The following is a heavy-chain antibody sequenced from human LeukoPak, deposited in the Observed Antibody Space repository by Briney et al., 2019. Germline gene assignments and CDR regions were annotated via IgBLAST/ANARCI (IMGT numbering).Heavy chain of an antibody. CDR1: GLRFRSYA. J-gene: IGHJ4*02. Sequence: GGSLRLSCVAPGLRFRSYAMNWVRQAPGKGLECISTISDDSSFTYYADSVKGRSAISRDDSKNTLYLQMNNLKVEDTAVYYCAKGRCSGVGCDSFHSWGQGALVTVSS. V-gene: IGHV3-23*01. D-gene: IGHD2-15*01. CDR3: AKGRCSGVGCDSFHS. CDR2: ISDDSSFT.